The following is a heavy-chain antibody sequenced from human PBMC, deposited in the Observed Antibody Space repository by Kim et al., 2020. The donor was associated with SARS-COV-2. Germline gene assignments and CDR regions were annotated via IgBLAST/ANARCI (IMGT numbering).Heavy chain of an antibody. CDR2: ISFDGSNN. V-gene: IGHV3-30-3*01. CDR3: ARRNYYMDV. CDR1: GFTFSSYY. J-gene: IGHJ6*03. Sequence: GGSLRLSCAASGFTFSSYYMPWVRQAPGKGLEWVAVISFDGSNNYYADSVKGRFTISRDNSKNTLYLQMNSLRAEDTAVYYCARRNYYMDVWGKGTTVTVSS.